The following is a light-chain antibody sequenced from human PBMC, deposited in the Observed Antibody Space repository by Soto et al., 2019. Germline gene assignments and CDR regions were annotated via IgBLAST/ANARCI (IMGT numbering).Light chain of an antibody. CDR1: QSVYNNY. J-gene: IGKJ2*01. CDR2: GAS. Sequence: ETVLTQSPGTLSLSPGERATLSCRASQSVYNNYLAWYQQKPGQTPRLLVNGASNRATGIPDRFSGGGSGTDFTLTISSLEPEDFAVYYCQQYGLPPHSFGQGTRVEIK. CDR3: QQYGLPPHS. V-gene: IGKV3-20*01.